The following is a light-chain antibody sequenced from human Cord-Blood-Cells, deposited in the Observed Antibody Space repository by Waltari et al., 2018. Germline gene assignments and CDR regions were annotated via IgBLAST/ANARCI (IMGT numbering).Light chain of an antibody. Sequence: DIVMTQSPDSLAVSLGERATINCKSSQSVLYSANNKKYLAWYQQKPGQPPRLLIYWASTRESGVPDRFSGSGSGTDFTLTISSLQAEDVAVYYCQQYYSTPFTFGPRTKVDIK. CDR3: QQYYSTPFT. J-gene: IGKJ3*01. CDR2: WAS. V-gene: IGKV4-1*01. CDR1: QSVLYSANNKKY.